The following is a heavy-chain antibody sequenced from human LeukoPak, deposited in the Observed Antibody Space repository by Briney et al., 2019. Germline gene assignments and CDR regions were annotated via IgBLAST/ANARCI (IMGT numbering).Heavy chain of an antibody. D-gene: IGHD3-22*01. J-gene: IGHJ4*02. CDR3: KKVLDCSGYRILFDY. CDR2: INWNGGGI. V-gene: IGHV3-9*01. Sequence: GGSLRLSCVASGFTFNDYAMHWVRQAPGKGLEWVSGINWNGGGIDYTDSVKGRFTVSRDNVKNSLYLQMNSLRAEDTALYYCKKVLDCSGYRILFDYWGQGTLVTVSS. CDR1: GFTFNDYA.